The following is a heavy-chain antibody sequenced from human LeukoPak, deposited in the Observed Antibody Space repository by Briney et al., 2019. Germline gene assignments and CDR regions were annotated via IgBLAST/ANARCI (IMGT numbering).Heavy chain of an antibody. CDR3: ARGDEWELAVDF. V-gene: IGHV1-2*02. D-gene: IGHD1-26*01. CDR2: IKPNGGDT. Sequence: ASVKVSCKASGYCFSGYYINWVRQAPGQGLEWMGWIKPNGGDTNYPQKFRGRITMTRDTSISTVYMELKSLTSDDTAVYYCARGDEWELAVDFWGQGTLITVSS. J-gene: IGHJ4*02. CDR1: GYCFSGYY.